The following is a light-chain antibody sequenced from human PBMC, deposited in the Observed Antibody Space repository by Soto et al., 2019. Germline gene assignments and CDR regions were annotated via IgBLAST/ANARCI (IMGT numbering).Light chain of an antibody. CDR1: SSDIGVYDY. V-gene: IGLV2-14*01. J-gene: IGLJ2*01. CDR2: DVN. CDR3: TSYASGSSHVV. Sequence: QSVLTQPASVSGSPGQSITLSCTGTSSDIGVYDYVSWYQRHPGKDPKLIIYDVNNRPSGVSNRCSGSKSGNTASLTISGLQAEDEADYYCTSYASGSSHVVFGGGTKLTVL.